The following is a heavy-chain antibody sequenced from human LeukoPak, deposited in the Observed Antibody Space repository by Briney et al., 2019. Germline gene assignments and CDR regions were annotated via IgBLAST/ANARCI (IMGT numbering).Heavy chain of an antibody. D-gene: IGHD6-19*01. CDR2: IYYSGST. Sequence: SETLSLTCTVSVGSISSYYWSWIRQPPGKGLEWIGYIYYSGSTNYNPSLKSRVTISVDMSKNQFSLKLSSVTAADTAVYYCARDPLFRSSSGLHGAFDIWGQGTMVTVSS. CDR3: ARDPLFRSSSGLHGAFDI. CDR1: VGSISSYY. V-gene: IGHV4-59*01. J-gene: IGHJ3*02.